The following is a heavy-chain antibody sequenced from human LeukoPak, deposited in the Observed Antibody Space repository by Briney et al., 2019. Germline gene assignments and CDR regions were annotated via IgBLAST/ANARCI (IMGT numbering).Heavy chain of an antibody. J-gene: IGHJ4*02. V-gene: IGHV1-24*01. CDR3: ARGQYTGYYTQYYFDY. D-gene: IGHD3/OR15-3a*01. Sequence: ASVKVSCKVSGYTLTELSMHWVRQAPGKGLEWMGGFDPEDGETIYAQKLQGRVTMTTDTSTSTAYMELRSLRSDDTAVYYCARGQYTGYYTQYYFDYWGQGTLVTVSS. CDR1: GYTLTELS. CDR2: FDPEDGET.